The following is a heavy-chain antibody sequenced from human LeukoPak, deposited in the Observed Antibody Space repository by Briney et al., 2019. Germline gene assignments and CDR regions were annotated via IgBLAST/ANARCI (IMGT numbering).Heavy chain of an antibody. J-gene: IGHJ4*02. Sequence: ASVQVSCQASGYTFTGYYMHWVRQAPGQRLEWMGRINPNSGGTNYAQKFQGRVTMTRDTSISTAYMELSRLRSDDTAVYYCARVRITIFGVVTALDYWGQGTLVTVSS. CDR3: ARVRITIFGVVTALDY. D-gene: IGHD3-3*01. V-gene: IGHV1-2*06. CDR2: INPNSGGT. CDR1: GYTFTGYY.